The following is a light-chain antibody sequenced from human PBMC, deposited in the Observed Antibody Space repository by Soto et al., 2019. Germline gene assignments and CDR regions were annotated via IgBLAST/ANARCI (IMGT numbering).Light chain of an antibody. CDR3: QQNYSPPYT. V-gene: IGKV4-1*01. CDR1: QIGLDCSNNVNY. Sequence: DIVMTQSPDSLPVSLGERATIDCKSSQIGLDCSNNVNYLAWYQQKPGQPPKLLIYWASNRKSGVPDRFSGSRSGKDFTLTIRSRQAEDVAVYYCQQNYSPPYTFGQGTKLEIK. CDR2: WAS. J-gene: IGKJ2*01.